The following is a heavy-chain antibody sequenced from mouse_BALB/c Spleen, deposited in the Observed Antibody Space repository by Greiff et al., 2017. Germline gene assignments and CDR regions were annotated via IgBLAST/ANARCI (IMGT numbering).Heavy chain of an antibody. CDR1: GYTFTDYN. V-gene: IGHV1S29*02. Sequence: VQLKESGPELVKPGASVKISCKASGYTFTDYNMHWVKQSHGKSLEWIGYIYPYNGGTGYNQKFKSKATLTVDNSSSTAYMELRSLTSEDSAVYYCARGLWLSYFDYWGQGTTLTVSS. CDR2: IYPYNGGT. CDR3: ARGLWLSYFDY. D-gene: IGHD2-2*01. J-gene: IGHJ2*01.